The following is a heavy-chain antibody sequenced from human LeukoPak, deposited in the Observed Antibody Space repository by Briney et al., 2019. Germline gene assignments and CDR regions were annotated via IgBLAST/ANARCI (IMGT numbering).Heavy chain of an antibody. D-gene: IGHD2-21*02. CDR2: ISYSGNT. CDR1: GDSLNGYY. V-gene: IGHV4-59*01. Sequence: PSETLSLTCTVSGDSLNGYYWSWIRQPPGKELEWIGHISYSGNTNYNPSLRSRVTISVDTSKNQFSLKLTSVTAADTSVYYCARGRHLAGSPSDLSLYLDYWGQGILVTVSS. CDR3: ARGRHLAGSPSDLSLYLDY. J-gene: IGHJ4*02.